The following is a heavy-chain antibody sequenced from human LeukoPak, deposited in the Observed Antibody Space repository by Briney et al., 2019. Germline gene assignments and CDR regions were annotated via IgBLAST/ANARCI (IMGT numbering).Heavy chain of an antibody. CDR1: GGTFSSYA. D-gene: IGHD3-3*01. J-gene: IGHJ6*03. CDR3: ARERPDFWSGRGWYMDV. CDR2: IILIFGTA. V-gene: IGHV1-69*01. Sequence: ASVKVSCKASGGTFSSYAISWVRQAPGQGLEWMGGIILIFGTANYAQKFQGRVTITADESTSTAYMELSSLRSEDTAVYYCARERPDFWSGRGWYMDVWGKGTTVTVSS.